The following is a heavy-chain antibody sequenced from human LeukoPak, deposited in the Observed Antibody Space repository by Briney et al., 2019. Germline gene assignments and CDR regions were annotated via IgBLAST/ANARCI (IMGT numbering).Heavy chain of an antibody. V-gene: IGHV3-74*01. Sequence: GGSLRLSCAASGFTFSNYWMHWVRQAPGKGLVRVSRINSDGSSTTYADSVKGRFTISRDNAKNTLYLQMNSLRAEDTAVYYCARDNGMTSGWYAGRIDYYYGMDVWGQGTTVTVSS. D-gene: IGHD6-19*01. CDR3: ARDNGMTSGWYAGRIDYYYGMDV. CDR1: GFTFSNYW. CDR2: INSDGSST. J-gene: IGHJ6*02.